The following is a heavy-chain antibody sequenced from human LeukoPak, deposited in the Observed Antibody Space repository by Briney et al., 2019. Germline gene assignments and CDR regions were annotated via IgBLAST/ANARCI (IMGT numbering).Heavy chain of an antibody. D-gene: IGHD3-10*02. CDR1: GYTFTTYD. J-gene: IGHJ3*02. CDR3: ARGRVLLNGVVRKADAFDI. V-gene: IGHV1-8*03. Sequence: ASVKVSCKASGYTFTTYDIHWARQATGQGLEWMGWLNPNSGNTGYAQKFQGRVNITRNTSINTAYMELSSLRSEDTAVYYCARGRVLLNGVVRKADAFDIWGQGTMVTVSS. CDR2: LNPNSGNT.